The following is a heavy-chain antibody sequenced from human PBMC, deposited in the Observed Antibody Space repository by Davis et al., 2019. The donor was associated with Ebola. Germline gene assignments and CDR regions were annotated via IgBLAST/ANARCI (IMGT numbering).Heavy chain of an antibody. Sequence: SETLSLTCTVSGGPISSYYWSWIRQPPGKGLEWIGYINYSGSTNYNPSLKSRVTISVDTSKNQFTLKLRTVTAADTTVYYCASEGADCSGGSCNSRYYVWGQGTTVTVSS. CDR3: ASEGADCSGGSCNSRYYV. CDR2: INYSGST. D-gene: IGHD2-15*01. J-gene: IGHJ6*02. V-gene: IGHV4-59*12. CDR1: GGPISSYY.